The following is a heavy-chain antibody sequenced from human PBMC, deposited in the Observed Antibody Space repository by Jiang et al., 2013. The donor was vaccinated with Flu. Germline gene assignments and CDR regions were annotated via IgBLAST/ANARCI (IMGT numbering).Heavy chain of an antibody. J-gene: IGHJ4*02. CDR1: GGSISSYY. D-gene: IGHD1-26*01. CDR2: IYHTGST. V-gene: IGHV4-59*01. CDR3: ARDSGATSFFDY. Sequence: GPGLVKPSETLSLTCTVSGGSISSYYWSWIRQPPGKGLEWIGYIYHTGSTNYNPSLKSRVSISVDTSKNQFSLKLSSVTAADTAVYYCARDSGATSFFDYWGQGTLVTVSS.